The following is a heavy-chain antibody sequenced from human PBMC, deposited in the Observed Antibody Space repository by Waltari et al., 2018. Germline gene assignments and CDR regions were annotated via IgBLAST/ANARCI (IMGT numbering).Heavy chain of an antibody. CDR1: GLPFSTYA. CDR2: FHSAGTKA. Sequence: VQLLESGGGLVQPGGSMRLSFAASGLPFSTYAIYLVRQAPGKGLEWVSSFHSAGTKAYYADPVKGRFTISKDNSKNTAYLELSSLRAEDTATYYCAKRGGTGTVAVGGIHCDHWGQGTLVTVSS. D-gene: IGHD1-26*01. CDR3: AKRGGTGTVAVGGIHCDH. J-gene: IGHJ4*02. V-gene: IGHV3-23*03.